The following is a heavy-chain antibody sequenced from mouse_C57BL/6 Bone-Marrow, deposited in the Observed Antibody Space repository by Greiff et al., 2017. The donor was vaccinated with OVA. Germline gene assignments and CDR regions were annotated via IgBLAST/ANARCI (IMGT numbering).Heavy chain of an antibody. D-gene: IGHD2-10*01. CDR1: GFNIKDDY. CDR2: IDPENGDT. CDR3: TLLLYYYAMDY. J-gene: IGHJ4*01. V-gene: IGHV14-4*01. Sequence: EVQLQQSGAELVRPGASVKLFCTASGFNIKDDYMHWVKQRPEQGLEWIGWIDPENGDTEYASKFQGKATITADTSSNTAYLQLSSLTSEDTAVYYCTLLLYYYAMDYWGQGTSVTVSS.